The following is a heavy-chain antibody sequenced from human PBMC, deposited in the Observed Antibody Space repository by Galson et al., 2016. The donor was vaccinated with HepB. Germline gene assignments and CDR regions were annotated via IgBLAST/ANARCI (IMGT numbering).Heavy chain of an antibody. D-gene: IGHD4/OR15-4a*01. Sequence: SETLSLTCAISGGSISNAYWWSWLRLPPGKGLEYIGQISPTGATNNNPSFRGRVTISLDSSNSRFSLMITSVSAADTAVYYCAKETDYRHPNWFGPWGQGTLVTVSS. CDR1: GGSISNAYW. CDR3: AKETDYRHPNWFGP. CDR2: ISPTGAT. V-gene: IGHV4-4*02. J-gene: IGHJ5*02.